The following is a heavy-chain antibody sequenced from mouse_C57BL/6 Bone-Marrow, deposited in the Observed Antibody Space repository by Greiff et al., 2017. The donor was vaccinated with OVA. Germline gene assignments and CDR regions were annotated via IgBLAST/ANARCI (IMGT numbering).Heavy chain of an antibody. CDR1: GYTFTSYD. Sequence: QVQLQQSGPELVKPGASVQLSCKASGYTFTSYDINWVKQRPGQGLEWIGWIYPRDGSTKYNEKFKGKATLTVDTSSSTAYMELHSLTSEDSAVYFCARGGTTVVATDYYAMDYWGQGTSVTVSS. V-gene: IGHV1-85*01. D-gene: IGHD1-1*01. CDR3: ARGGTTVVATDYYAMDY. J-gene: IGHJ4*01. CDR2: IYPRDGST.